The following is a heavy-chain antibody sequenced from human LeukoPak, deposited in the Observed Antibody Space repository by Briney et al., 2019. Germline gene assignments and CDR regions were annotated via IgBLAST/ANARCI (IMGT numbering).Heavy chain of an antibody. Sequence: ASVKVSCKASGGTFSSYAISWVRQAPGQGLEWMGRIIPILGIANYVRKFQGRVTITADKSTSTAYMELSSLRSEDTAVYYCAMESGLWGGQGTLVTVSS. J-gene: IGHJ4*02. CDR1: GGTFSSYA. CDR3: AMESGLW. V-gene: IGHV1-69*04. CDR2: IIPILGIA. D-gene: IGHD5-18*01.